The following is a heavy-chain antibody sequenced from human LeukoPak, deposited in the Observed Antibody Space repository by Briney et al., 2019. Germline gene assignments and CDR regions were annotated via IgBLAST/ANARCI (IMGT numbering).Heavy chain of an antibody. Sequence: GGSLRLSCAASGFTFSSYSMNWVRQAPGKGLEWVSSISSSSSYIYYADSVKGRFTISRDNAKNSLYLQMNSPRAEDTAVYYCARVPAGQLVPYYFDYWGQGTLVTVSS. V-gene: IGHV3-21*01. CDR3: ARVPAGQLVPYYFDY. CDR2: ISSSSSYI. D-gene: IGHD6-6*01. J-gene: IGHJ4*02. CDR1: GFTFSSYS.